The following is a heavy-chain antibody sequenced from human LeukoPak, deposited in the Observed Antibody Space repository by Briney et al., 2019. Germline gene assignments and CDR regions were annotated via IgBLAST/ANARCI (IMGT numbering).Heavy chain of an antibody. Sequence: GESLETSLNSPCYRFTSYWNGWVRQMPGKGPEWMGIIYPGDSDTRYSPSFQGDVSISADKSISTAYLQWSSLKASDTAMYYCARHGYCSSTSCYACDYWGQGTLVTVSS. D-gene: IGHD2-2*03. CDR1: CYRFTSYW. V-gene: IGHV5-51*01. CDR2: IYPGDSDT. J-gene: IGHJ4*02. CDR3: ARHGYCSSTSCYACDY.